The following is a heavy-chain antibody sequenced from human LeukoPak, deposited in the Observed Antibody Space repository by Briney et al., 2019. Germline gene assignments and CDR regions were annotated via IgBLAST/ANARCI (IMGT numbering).Heavy chain of an antibody. D-gene: IGHD3-10*01. CDR1: GGSISSYY. V-gene: IGHV4-59*01. CDR3: ARGGVDRFDY. Sequence: SETLSLTCTVSGGSISSYYWSWIRQPPGKGLEWIGYIYYSGSTNYNPSLKSRVTISVDTSRNQFSLKLSSVTAADTAVYYCARGGVDRFDYWGQGTLVTVSS. CDR2: IYYSGST. J-gene: IGHJ4*02.